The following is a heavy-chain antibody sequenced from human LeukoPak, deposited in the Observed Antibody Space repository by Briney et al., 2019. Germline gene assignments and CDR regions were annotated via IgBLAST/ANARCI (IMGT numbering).Heavy chain of an antibody. CDR1: IDSINNDYYY. Sequence: PSETLSLTCAVSIDSINNDYYYWSWIRQHPGEGLEWVGHISYSGSASYNPSLRSRVTISVDTSKNQFSLKLSSVTAADTAVYYCARGGTTVAGTFWFDPWGQGTLVTVSS. CDR3: ARGGTTVAGTFWFDP. D-gene: IGHD6-19*01. CDR2: ISYSGSA. J-gene: IGHJ5*02. V-gene: IGHV4-31*11.